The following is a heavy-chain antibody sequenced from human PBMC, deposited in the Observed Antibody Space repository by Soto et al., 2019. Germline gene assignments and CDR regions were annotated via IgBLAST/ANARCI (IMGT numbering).Heavy chain of an antibody. D-gene: IGHD1-26*01. CDR1: GGSVRGHD. Sequence: XTLSLPGAVSGGSVRGHDWSWIRQSPEKGLEWIGEINHSGFTNYNPTLKSRVTISRYASKNQFSLRLSSMTAAYSAVYFCARAAVKLGATLFDSWGQGTLVTVSS. J-gene: IGHJ4*02. CDR3: ARAAVKLGATLFDS. CDR2: INHSGFT. V-gene: IGHV4-34*01.